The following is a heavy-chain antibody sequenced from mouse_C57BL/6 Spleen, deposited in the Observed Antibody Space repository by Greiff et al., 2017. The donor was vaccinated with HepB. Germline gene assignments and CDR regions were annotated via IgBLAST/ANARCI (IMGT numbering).Heavy chain of an antibody. D-gene: IGHD2-4*01. Sequence: QVQLQQPGAELVKPGASVKMSCKASGYTFTSYWITWVKQRPGQGLEWIGDIYPGSGSTNYNEKFKSKATLTVDTSSSTAYMQLSSLTSEDAAVYYCARCYYDYDGDAMDYWGQGTSVTVSS. J-gene: IGHJ4*01. V-gene: IGHV1-55*01. CDR3: ARCYYDYDGDAMDY. CDR1: GYTFTSYW. CDR2: IYPGSGST.